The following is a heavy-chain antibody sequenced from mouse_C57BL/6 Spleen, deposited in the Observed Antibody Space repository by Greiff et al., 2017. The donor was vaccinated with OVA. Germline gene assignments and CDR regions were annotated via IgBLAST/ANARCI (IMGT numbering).Heavy chain of an antibody. V-gene: IGHV1-61*01. CDR2: IYPSDSET. CDR1: GYTFTSYW. Sequence: VQLQQPGAELVRPGSSVKLSCKASGYTFTSYWMDWVKQRPGQGLEWIGNIYPSDSETHYNQKFKDKATLTVDKSSSTAYMQLSSLTSEDSAVYYCASNYGSSYYYAMGYWGQGASDTVSS. J-gene: IGHJ4*01. D-gene: IGHD1-1*01. CDR3: ASNYGSSYYYAMGY.